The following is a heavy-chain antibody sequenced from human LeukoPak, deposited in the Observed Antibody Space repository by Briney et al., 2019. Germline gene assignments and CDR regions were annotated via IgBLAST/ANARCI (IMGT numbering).Heavy chain of an antibody. V-gene: IGHV3-21*01. CDR3: ARRIAVAGTYWFDP. J-gene: IGHJ5*02. Sequence: PGGSLRLSCAASGFTFSSYSMNWVRPAPGEGLEWVSSIISSSSYKYYADSVKGRFTITRDNAKNSLYLQMNRRRAEDTAVYYCARRIAVAGTYWFDPWGQGTLVTVSS. D-gene: IGHD6-19*01. CDR1: GFTFSSYS. CDR2: IISSSSYK.